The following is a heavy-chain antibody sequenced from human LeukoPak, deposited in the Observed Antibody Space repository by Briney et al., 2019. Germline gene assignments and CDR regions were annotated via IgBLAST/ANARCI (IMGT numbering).Heavy chain of an antibody. J-gene: IGHJ4*02. Sequence: SETLSLTCAVYGGSFSGYYWSWIRQPPGKGLEWIGEINHSGSTNYNPSLKSRVTISVDTSKNQFSLKLSSVTAADTAVYYCARVLELVDYWGQGTLVTVPS. CDR2: INHSGST. CDR1: GGSFSGYY. V-gene: IGHV4-34*01. CDR3: ARVLELVDY. D-gene: IGHD1-7*01.